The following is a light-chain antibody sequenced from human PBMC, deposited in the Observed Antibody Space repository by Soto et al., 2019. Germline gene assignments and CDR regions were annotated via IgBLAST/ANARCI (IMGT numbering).Light chain of an antibody. Sequence: DIQVTQSPPTLSASVGDRVTITCRASQTISTWMAWYQQKPGKAPKLLVYDASTLQSGVASRFSGSGSGTDFTLTISSLEPEDFAVYYCQHRASWPLTFGGGTKVDIK. CDR3: QHRASWPLT. CDR2: DAS. J-gene: IGKJ4*01. V-gene: IGKV1-5*01. CDR1: QTISTW.